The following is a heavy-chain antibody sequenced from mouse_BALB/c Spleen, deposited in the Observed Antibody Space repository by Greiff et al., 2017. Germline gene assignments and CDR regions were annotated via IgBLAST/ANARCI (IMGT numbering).Heavy chain of an antibody. Sequence: EVQLVESGGGLVKPGGSLKLSCAASGFTFSSYAMSWVRQTPEKRLEWVATISSGGSYTYYPDSVKGRFTISRDNAKNTLYLQMSSLRSEDTAMYYCARHDSTATDYAMDYWGQGTSVTVSS. CDR1: GFTFSSYA. CDR2: ISSGGSYT. CDR3: ARHDSTATDYAMDY. J-gene: IGHJ4*01. V-gene: IGHV5-9-3*01. D-gene: IGHD1-2*01.